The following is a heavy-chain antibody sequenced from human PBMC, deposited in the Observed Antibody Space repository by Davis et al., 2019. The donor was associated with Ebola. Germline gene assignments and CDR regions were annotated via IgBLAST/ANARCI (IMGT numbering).Heavy chain of an antibody. CDR2: IYAGDSDS. J-gene: IGHJ4*02. CDR3: ARTPIAAAGRGIDY. Sequence: KVSCKGSGYGFADYWIAWVRQTPGKGLEWMGIIYAGDSDSRYSPSFEGQVIISADKSISTAYLQWSSLKASDTAMYYCARTPIAAAGRGIDYWGQGTLVTVSS. V-gene: IGHV5-51*01. D-gene: IGHD6-13*01. CDR1: GYGFADYW.